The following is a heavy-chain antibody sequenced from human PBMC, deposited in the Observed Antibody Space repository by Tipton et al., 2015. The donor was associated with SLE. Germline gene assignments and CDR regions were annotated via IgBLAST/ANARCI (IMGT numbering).Heavy chain of an antibody. CDR2: IYSSGSS. V-gene: IGHV4-59*01. Sequence: LRLSCTVSGGSIRSYYWSWIRQPPGKGLESIGYIYSSGSSNYNPSLKSRVTISVDTSKNQFSLKLSSVTAADTAVYYCANYFYDATGYQSVDDWGQGALVTVSS. J-gene: IGHJ4*02. CDR3: ANYFYDATGYQSVDD. CDR1: GGSIRSYY. D-gene: IGHD3-22*01.